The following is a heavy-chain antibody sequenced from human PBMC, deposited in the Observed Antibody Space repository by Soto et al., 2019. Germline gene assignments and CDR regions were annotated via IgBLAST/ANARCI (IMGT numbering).Heavy chain of an antibody. V-gene: IGHV1-3*01. CDR2: IDAGNGNT. CDR1: GYTFTRYA. CDR3: ARGMISGYSRRTDY. J-gene: IGHJ4*02. D-gene: IGHD3-22*01. Sequence: QVQLVQSGAEVKKPGASVKVSCKASGYTFTRYAMHWVRQAPGQRLEWMGWIDAGNGNTKYSQKFQGRVTITRDTFASTGYMELSSLRSEDTAVYYCARGMISGYSRRTDYWGQGTLVTASS.